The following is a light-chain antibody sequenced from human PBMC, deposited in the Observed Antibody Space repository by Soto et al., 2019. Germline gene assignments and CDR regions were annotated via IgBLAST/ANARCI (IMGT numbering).Light chain of an antibody. Sequence: EIVLTQSLGTLSLSPGERVTLSCRASQSVSSNYLAWYQQKPGQAPRLLLYGASTRATGIPDRFSGSGSGTDFTLAISRLESEDLAVYYCQQYGSSPWTFGQGTKVEIK. V-gene: IGKV3-20*01. CDR1: QSVSSNY. CDR2: GAS. CDR3: QQYGSSPWT. J-gene: IGKJ1*01.